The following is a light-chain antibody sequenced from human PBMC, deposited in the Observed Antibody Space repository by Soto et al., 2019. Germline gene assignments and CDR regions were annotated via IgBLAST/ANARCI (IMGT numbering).Light chain of an antibody. V-gene: IGKV1-39*01. CDR3: QQYNTFWT. Sequence: DIQMTQSPYSLSASVGDSVTITCRASQNIRTYLNWYQQKPGRAPKLLIHSASALPSGVPSRFSGSGSGTEFTLTMSGLQPEDFATYYCQQYNTFWTFGQGTKVDIK. CDR1: QNIRTY. J-gene: IGKJ1*01. CDR2: SAS.